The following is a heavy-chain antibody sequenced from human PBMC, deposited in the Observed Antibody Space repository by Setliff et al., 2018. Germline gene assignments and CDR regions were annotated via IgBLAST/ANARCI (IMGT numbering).Heavy chain of an antibody. CDR1: GFSFSRHW. CDR2: IKQDGSTK. V-gene: IGHV3-7*01. CDR3: GRDDADNYDAFDN. Sequence: QPGGSLRLSCVVSGFSFSRHWMSWVRQAPGKGLEWVADIKQDGSTKYYLDSVKGRFTISRDNAKRSLYLQMNGLRADDTGVYYCGRDDADNYDAFDNWGQGTLVTVAS. D-gene: IGHD3-22*01. J-gene: IGHJ3*02.